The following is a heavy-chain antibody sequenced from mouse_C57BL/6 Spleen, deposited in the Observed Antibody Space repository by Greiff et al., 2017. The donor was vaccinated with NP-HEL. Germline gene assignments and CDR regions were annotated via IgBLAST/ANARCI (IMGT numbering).Heavy chain of an antibody. D-gene: IGHD1-1*01. CDR1: GFTFTDYY. V-gene: IGHV7-3*01. Sequence: DVKLVESGGGLVQPGGSLSLSCAASGFTFTDYYMSWVRQPPGKALEWLGFIRNKANGYTTEYSASVKGRFTISRDNSQSILYLQMNALRAEDSATYYCARSPPNDYGSSYWYFDVWGTGTTVAVSS. CDR3: ARSPPNDYGSSYWYFDV. CDR2: IRNKANGYTT. J-gene: IGHJ1*03.